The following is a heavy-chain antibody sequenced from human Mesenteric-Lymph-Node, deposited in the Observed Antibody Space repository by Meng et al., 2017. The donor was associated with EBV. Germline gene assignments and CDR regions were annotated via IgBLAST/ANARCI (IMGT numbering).Heavy chain of an antibody. D-gene: IGHD6-13*01. CDR1: GFTFSSYW. CDR3: AKDKESYSSSNFFGS. CDR2: INDDETIT. J-gene: IGHJ5*02. V-gene: IGHV3-74*01. Sequence: GQLVGAGGGLVQPGGSLRLSCAASGFTFSSYWMHWVRQPPGKGLVWVSRINDDETITTYADSVKGRLTISRDNTKNTLYLQMNSLKVEDTAVYYCAKDKESYSSSNFFGSWGQGALVTVSS.